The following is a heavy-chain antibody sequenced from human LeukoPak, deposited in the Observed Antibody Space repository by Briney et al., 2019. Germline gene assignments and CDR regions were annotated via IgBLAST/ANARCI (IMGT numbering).Heavy chain of an antibody. CDR2: INAGNGNT. CDR1: GYTFTSNA. Sequence: ASVKVSCKASGYTFTSNAMHWVRQAPGQRLEWMGWINAGNGNTKYSQKFQGRVTITRDTSASTAYMELGSLRSEDTAVYYCARRGVPAARSYFDYWGQGTLVTVSS. V-gene: IGHV1-3*01. J-gene: IGHJ4*02. CDR3: ARRGVPAARSYFDY. D-gene: IGHD2-2*01.